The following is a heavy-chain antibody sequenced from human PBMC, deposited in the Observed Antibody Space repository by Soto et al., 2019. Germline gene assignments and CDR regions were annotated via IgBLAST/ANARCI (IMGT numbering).Heavy chain of an antibody. CDR1: GDSIKRDDYY. CDR2: ILYSGTT. CDR3: DRDGGPLCYGMDF. D-gene: IGHD3-10*01. Sequence: QVQLQESGPGLVKPSQTLSLTCTVSGDSIKRDDYYWSWIRQPPGKGLEWIGYILYSGTTYYNPSLKSRLIISLDTSKNQLSLHLTSVTAADTAVYYCDRDGGPLCYGMDFWGQGTTVTVSS. J-gene: IGHJ6*02. V-gene: IGHV4-30-4*01.